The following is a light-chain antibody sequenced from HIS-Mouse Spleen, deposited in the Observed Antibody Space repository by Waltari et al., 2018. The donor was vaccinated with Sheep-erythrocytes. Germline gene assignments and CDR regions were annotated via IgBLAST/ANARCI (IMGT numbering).Light chain of an antibody. CDR3: CSYAGSYNHV. CDR1: SSDVGGYNY. Sequence: QSALTQPRSVSGSPGQSVTISCTGTSSDVGGYNYVSWYQQHPGKAPKLMIDDVSKQPSGVPDRFSGSKSGNTAYLTISGLQAEDEADYYCCSYAGSYNHVFATGTKVTVL. CDR2: DVS. J-gene: IGLJ1*01. V-gene: IGLV2-11*01.